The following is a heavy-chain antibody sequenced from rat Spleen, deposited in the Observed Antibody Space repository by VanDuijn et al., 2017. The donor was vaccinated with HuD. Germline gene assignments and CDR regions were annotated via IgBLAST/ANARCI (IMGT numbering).Heavy chain of an antibody. D-gene: IGHD1-4*01. V-gene: IGHV2-41*01. J-gene: IGHJ2*01. Sequence: QVQLKESGPGLVQPSQTLSLTCTVAGFSLISYNVHWVRQPPGKGLEWMGIIWRTGGTQYNSALKSRLSISRDTSKSQGFLKMNSLQTEDTDIYFFTRHPRTTRDYFDCWGQGAMVSVSS. CDR1: GFSLISYN. CDR3: TRHPRTTRDYFDC. CDR2: IWRTGGT.